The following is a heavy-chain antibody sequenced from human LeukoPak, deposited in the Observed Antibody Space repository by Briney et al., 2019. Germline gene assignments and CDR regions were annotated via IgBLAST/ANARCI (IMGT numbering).Heavy chain of an antibody. J-gene: IGHJ4*02. Sequence: PGGSLRLSCAASGFTFDDYAMHWVRQAPGKGLEWVSLISGDGGSTYYADSVKGRFTISRDNSKNSLYLQMNSLRTEDTALYYCAKDRRFGWLQLGYYFDYWGQGTLVTVSS. CDR3: AKDRRFGWLQLGYYFDY. V-gene: IGHV3-43*02. D-gene: IGHD5-24*01. CDR2: ISGDGGST. CDR1: GFTFDDYA.